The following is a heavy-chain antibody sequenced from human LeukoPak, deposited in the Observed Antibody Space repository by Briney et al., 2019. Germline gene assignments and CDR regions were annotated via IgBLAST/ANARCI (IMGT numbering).Heavy chain of an antibody. J-gene: IGHJ4*02. V-gene: IGHV4-34*01. D-gene: IGHD3-16*01. CDR2: INHSGRT. CDR1: GGSFSGYY. CDR3: ARIGGWTDY. Sequence: SETLSLTCAVYGGSFSGYYWSWVRQPPGKGLEWIGEINHSGRTNYNPSLTSGGKISVETNKNKFSLKLSSVTAADTAVYYCARIGGWTDYWGQGTLVTVSS.